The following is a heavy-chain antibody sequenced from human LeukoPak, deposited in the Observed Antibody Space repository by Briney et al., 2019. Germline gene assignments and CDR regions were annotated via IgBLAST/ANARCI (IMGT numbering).Heavy chain of an antibody. D-gene: IGHD3-22*01. CDR2: IYYSGST. CDR3: ARDSYYDSSGPDY. Sequence: SETLSLTCTVSGGSISSSSYYWGWIRQPPGKGLEWIGSIYYSGSTYYNPSLKSRVTISVDTSKNQFSLKLSSVTAADTAVYYCARDSYYDSSGPDYWGQGTLVTVSS. V-gene: IGHV4-39*07. CDR1: GGSISSSSYY. J-gene: IGHJ4*02.